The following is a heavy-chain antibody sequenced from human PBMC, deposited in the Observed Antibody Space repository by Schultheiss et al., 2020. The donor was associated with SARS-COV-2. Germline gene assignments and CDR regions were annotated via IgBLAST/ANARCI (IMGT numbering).Heavy chain of an antibody. CDR2: IYYSGST. CDR3: ARGRSSSSPGAFDI. Sequence: SETLSLTCTVSGGSISSGGYYWSWIRQHPGKGLEWIGYIYYSGSTYYNPSLKSRVTISVDTSKNQFSLKLSSVTAADTAVYYCARGRSSSSPGAFDIWGQGTMVTVSS. D-gene: IGHD6-6*01. J-gene: IGHJ3*02. CDR1: GGSISSGGYY. V-gene: IGHV4-31*03.